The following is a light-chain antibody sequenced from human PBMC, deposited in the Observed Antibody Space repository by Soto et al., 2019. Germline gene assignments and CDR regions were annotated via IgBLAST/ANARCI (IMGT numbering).Light chain of an antibody. CDR1: QSISGL. Sequence: DIQMTQSPSTLSASVGDRVTINCRASQSISGLLAWYQQKPGRAPTLLIYKASTLESGVPSRFSGSGSGTEFSLTISSLQPDDFATYHCQQYNSYPLTFGQGTRLEIK. CDR2: KAS. V-gene: IGKV1-5*03. CDR3: QQYNSYPLT. J-gene: IGKJ5*01.